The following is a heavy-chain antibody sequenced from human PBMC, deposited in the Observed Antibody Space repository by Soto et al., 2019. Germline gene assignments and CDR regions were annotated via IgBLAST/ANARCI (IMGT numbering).Heavy chain of an antibody. CDR3: ASSVVAATQPYYYYGMDV. V-gene: IGHV3-23*01. CDR2: ISGSGGST. Sequence: GGSLRLSCAASGFTFSSYAMSWVRQAPGKGLEWVSAISGSGGSTYYADSGKGRFTISRDNSKNTLYLQMNSLRAEDTAVYYCASSVVAATQPYYYYGMDVWGQGTTVTVSS. CDR1: GFTFSSYA. D-gene: IGHD2-15*01. J-gene: IGHJ6*02.